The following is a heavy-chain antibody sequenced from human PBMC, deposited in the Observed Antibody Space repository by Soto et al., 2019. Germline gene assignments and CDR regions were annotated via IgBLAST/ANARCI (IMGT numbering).Heavy chain of an antibody. D-gene: IGHD3-22*01. CDR2: IIPIFGTA. V-gene: IGHV1-69*13. J-gene: IGHJ5*02. CDR1: GGTFSSYA. CDR3: TWENYYDSSGYPPA. Sequence: SVKVSCKASGGTFSSYAISGVRQAPGQGLEWMGGIIPIFGTANYAQKFQGRVTITADESTSTAYMELSSLRSEDTAVYYCTWENYYDSSGYPPAWGQGTLVTVSS.